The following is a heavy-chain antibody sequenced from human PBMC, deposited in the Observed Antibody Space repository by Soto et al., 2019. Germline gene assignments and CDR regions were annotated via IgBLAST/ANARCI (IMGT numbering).Heavy chain of an antibody. V-gene: IGHV3-23*01. CDR1: GFTFSGSA. J-gene: IGHJ4*02. D-gene: IGHD5-12*01. Sequence: EVQLSESGGGLVQPGGSLRLSCGGAGFTFSGSAVSWVRQAPGRGLEWVSGISGGGSTEYADSVKGRFGISRDNSKDTVYLYMNSLRDDDTAVYYWARQKGDIVARPPDHWGQGILVTVSS. CDR3: ARQKGDIVARPPDH. CDR2: ISGGGST.